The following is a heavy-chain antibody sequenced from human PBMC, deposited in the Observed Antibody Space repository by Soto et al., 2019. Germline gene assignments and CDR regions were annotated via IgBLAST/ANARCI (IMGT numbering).Heavy chain of an antibody. Sequence: QVQLQESGPGLVKPSQTLSLTCTVSVASISSGGYYWSWIRQYPGEGLEWIGYIYYSGSTSYNPSLKSRVTISVDTSKNQFSLKLSSVTDANTAVYYCARESKYDTSGYPPWFAPWGQGTLVTVSS. CDR3: ARESKYDTSGYPPWFAP. J-gene: IGHJ5*02. CDR2: IYYSGST. D-gene: IGHD3-22*01. V-gene: IGHV4-31*03. CDR1: VASISSGGYY.